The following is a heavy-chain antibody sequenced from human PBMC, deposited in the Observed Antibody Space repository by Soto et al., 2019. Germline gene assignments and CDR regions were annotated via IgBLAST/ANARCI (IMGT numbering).Heavy chain of an antibody. D-gene: IGHD5-18*01. CDR1: GGSINSGGYC. Sequence: QVQLQESGPGLVKPSQTLSLTCTVSGGSINSGGYCWSWIRQHPGKGLDWIGCISYGGSTSYNPSMQSRVIISVDTSKNQSPPKLTSVTAADTAVYYCSRGILVWGQGALITVSS. J-gene: IGHJ4*02. CDR3: SRGILV. CDR2: ISYGGST. V-gene: IGHV4-31*03.